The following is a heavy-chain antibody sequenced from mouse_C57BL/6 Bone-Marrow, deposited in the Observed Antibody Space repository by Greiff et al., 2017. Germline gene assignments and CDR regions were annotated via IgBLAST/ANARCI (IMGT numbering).Heavy chain of an antibody. CDR2: ISNLAYSI. CDR1: GFTFSDYG. D-gene: IGHD1-1*01. CDR3: ARRGLRFYWYFDV. Sequence: EVMLVESGGGLAQPGGSLKLSCAASGFTFSDYGMAWVRQAPRKGPEWVAFISNLAYSIYYADTVTGRFTISRENAKNTLYLEMSSLRSEDTAMYYCARRGLRFYWYFDVWGTGTTVTVSS. V-gene: IGHV5-15*01. J-gene: IGHJ1*03.